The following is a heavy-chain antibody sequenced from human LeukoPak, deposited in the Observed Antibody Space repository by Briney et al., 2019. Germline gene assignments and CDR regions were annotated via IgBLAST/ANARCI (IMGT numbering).Heavy chain of an antibody. D-gene: IGHD1-26*01. J-gene: IGHJ4*02. V-gene: IGHV3-21*04. Sequence: GGSLRLSCAASGFTFSSYALGWIRQAPGKGLEWVSSILNSSYIYYSDSVKGRFTISRDNTKNSLYLQMDSLRAEDTAVYYCVKEGVGSSYFFNYWGQGTLVTVSS. CDR1: GFTFSSYA. CDR3: VKEGVGSSYFFNY. CDR2: ILNSSYI.